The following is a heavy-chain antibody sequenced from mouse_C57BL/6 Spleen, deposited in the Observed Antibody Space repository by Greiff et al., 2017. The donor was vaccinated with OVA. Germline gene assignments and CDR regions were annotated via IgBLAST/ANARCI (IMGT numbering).Heavy chain of an antibody. CDR1: GYTFTSYW. CDR3: ARGYYGSSSFAY. V-gene: IGHV1-64*01. J-gene: IGHJ3*01. D-gene: IGHD1-1*01. Sequence: QVQLQQPGAELVKPGASVKLSCKASGYTFTSYWMHWVKQRPGQGLEWIGMIHPNSGSTNYNEKFKSKATLTVDKSSSTAYMQLSSLTSEDSAVYYCARGYYGSSSFAYWGQGTLVTVSP. CDR2: IHPNSGST.